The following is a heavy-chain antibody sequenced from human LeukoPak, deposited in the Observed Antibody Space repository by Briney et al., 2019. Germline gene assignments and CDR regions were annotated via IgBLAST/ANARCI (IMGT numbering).Heavy chain of an antibody. CDR1: GGSISSSSYY. V-gene: IGHV4-39*01. CDR2: IYYSGST. D-gene: IGHD7-27*01. J-gene: IGHJ4*02. Sequence: SETLSLTCTVSGGSISSSSYYWGWIRQPLGKGLEWIGSIYYSGSTYYNPSLKSRVTISVDTSKNQFSLKLSSVTAADTAVYYCARLQTGDPDYWGQGTLVTVSS. CDR3: ARLQTGDPDY.